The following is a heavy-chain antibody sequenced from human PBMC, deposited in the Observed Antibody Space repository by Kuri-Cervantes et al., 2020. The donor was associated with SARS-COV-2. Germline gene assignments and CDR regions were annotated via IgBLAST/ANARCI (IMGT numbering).Heavy chain of an antibody. J-gene: IGHJ4*02. CDR1: RFTFDTNA. V-gene: IGHV3-23*01. CDR3: TSVHEMGVVFD. Sequence: GGFRRPPCQDSRFTFDTNALIWVRQAPGRGLEWVSCISGSGGDTHYADSVKGRFTISRDISKNTLYLQMNSLRAEDTAVYYCTSVHEMGVVFDWGQGTLVTVSS. D-gene: IGHD3-16*01. CDR2: ISGSGGDT.